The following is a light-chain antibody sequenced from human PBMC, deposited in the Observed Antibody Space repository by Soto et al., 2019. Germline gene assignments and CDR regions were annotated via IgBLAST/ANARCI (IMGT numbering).Light chain of an antibody. Sequence: ELVLTQSPATLSLSPGERATLSCRASQSVSSSQLAWYQQNPGQAPRLLIYGASTTATGIPDRFSGGGSARDFTRTIRRLEPEDVAVYYCQQFGSSPEYTFGQGTKLEVK. V-gene: IGKV3-20*01. CDR2: GAS. CDR1: QSVSSSQ. CDR3: QQFGSSPEYT. J-gene: IGKJ2*01.